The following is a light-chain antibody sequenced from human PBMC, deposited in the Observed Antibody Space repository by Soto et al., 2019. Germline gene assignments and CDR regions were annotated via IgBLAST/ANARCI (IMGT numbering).Light chain of an antibody. J-gene: IGLJ2*01. CDR1: SSDVGAYNY. V-gene: IGLV2-14*01. Sequence: QSALTQPASVSGSPGQSITISCTGTSSDVGAYNYVSWYQQHPGKAPKLMIYDVSIRPSGVSNRFSGSKSGNTASLTISGLQAEDEADYYCTSWTTSTTMKFGGGTKVTVL. CDR3: TSWTTSTTMK. CDR2: DVS.